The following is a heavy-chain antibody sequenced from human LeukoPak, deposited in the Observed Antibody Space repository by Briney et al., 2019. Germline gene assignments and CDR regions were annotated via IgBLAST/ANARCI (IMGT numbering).Heavy chain of an antibody. CDR3: ARGFKYSSGWYYFDY. V-gene: IGHV3-66*01. J-gene: IGHJ4*02. CDR1: GFTVSSNY. D-gene: IGHD6-19*01. Sequence: GGSLRLSCAASGFTVSSNYMSRVRQAPGKGLEWGSVIYSGGSTYYADSVKGRFTISRDNSKNTLYLQMNSLRAEDTAVYYCARGFKYSSGWYYFDYWGQGTLVTVSS. CDR2: IYSGGST.